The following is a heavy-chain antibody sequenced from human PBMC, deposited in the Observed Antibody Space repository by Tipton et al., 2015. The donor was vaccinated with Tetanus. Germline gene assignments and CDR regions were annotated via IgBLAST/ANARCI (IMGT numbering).Heavy chain of an antibody. CDR3: VRDISHVGSTFYFDL. D-gene: IGHD1-26*01. CDR1: GFSISDYY. J-gene: IGHJ4*02. V-gene: IGHV3-11*01. CDR2: ISRGGSAI. Sequence: SLRLSCIGSGFSISDYYMSWIRQVPGKGPEWLLQISRGGSAITYGDSVQGRLTISRDNARNSVYLQINSLRAEDTAMYYCVRDISHVGSTFYFDLWGRGTLLTVSS.